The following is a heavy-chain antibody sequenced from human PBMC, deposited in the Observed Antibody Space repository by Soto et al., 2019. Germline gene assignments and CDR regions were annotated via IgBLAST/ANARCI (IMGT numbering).Heavy chain of an antibody. CDR2: ISYDGSKK. CDR3: VKDPLVRKSRPGGASHI. D-gene: IGHD6-6*01. Sequence: QVQLVEAGGGVVQPGRSLRLSCAASGFTFSTYGMHWVRQAPGKGPQWVALISYDGSKKYYADSGTGRFTFSRDNSKNPGFLQMNSLKAEDTALYCCVKDPLVRKSRPGGASHIWARGTIGTFSS. V-gene: IGHV3-30*18. J-gene: IGHJ3*02. CDR1: GFTFSTYG.